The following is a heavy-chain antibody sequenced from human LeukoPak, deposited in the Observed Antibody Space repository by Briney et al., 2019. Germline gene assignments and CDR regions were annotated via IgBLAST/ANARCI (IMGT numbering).Heavy chain of an antibody. Sequence: GGSLRLSCAASGFTFSSYSMNWVRQAPGKGLEWVSSISSGSSYIYYADSVKGRFTISRDNAKNSLYLQMNSLRAEDTAVYYCARDTGYADSIDYWGQGTLVTVSS. J-gene: IGHJ4*02. CDR2: ISSGSSYI. CDR3: ARDTGYADSIDY. V-gene: IGHV3-21*01. D-gene: IGHD4-17*01. CDR1: GFTFSSYS.